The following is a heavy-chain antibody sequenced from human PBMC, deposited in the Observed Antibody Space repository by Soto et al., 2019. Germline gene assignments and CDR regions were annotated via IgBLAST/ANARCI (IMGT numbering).Heavy chain of an antibody. CDR3: AKDGEFRGGDYDYYYCMDV. J-gene: IGHJ6*02. V-gene: IGHV3-23*01. D-gene: IGHD2-21*02. Sequence: EVQLLESGGGLVQPGGSLRLSCAASGFTFSSYAMSWVRQAPGKGLEWVSAISGSGGSTYYADSVKGRFTISRDNSKNTLYLQMNSLRAEDTAVYYCAKDGEFRGGDYDYYYCMDVWGQGTPVTVSS. CDR1: GFTFSSYA. CDR2: ISGSGGST.